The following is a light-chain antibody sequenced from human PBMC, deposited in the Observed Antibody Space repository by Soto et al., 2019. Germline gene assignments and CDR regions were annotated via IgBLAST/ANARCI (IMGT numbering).Light chain of an antibody. V-gene: IGKV1-5*03. CDR3: QHYNSYSRT. Sequence: DIQMTQSPSTLSASVGDRVTISCRASDNINTWVAWYQQKPGKAPNLLIYKESTLETGVPSRFTGSGSGTEFTLTISSLEPEDFATYYCQHYNSYSRTFGQGTKVEIK. CDR1: DNINTW. CDR2: KES. J-gene: IGKJ1*01.